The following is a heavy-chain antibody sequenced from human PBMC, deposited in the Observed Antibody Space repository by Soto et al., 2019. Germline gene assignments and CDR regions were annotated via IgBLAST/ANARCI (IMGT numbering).Heavy chain of an antibody. CDR3: ARLYCGSDCQYSYYYYGLAV. CDR2: IHDSGST. CDR1: GGSVSSGENY. Sequence: PSETLSLTCTVSGGSVSSGENYWSWIRQPPGKGLEYIGYIHDSGSTKYNPSLKSRVSMSVDSSKNQFSLKLTSVTAADTAVYFCARLYCGSDCQYSYYYYGLAVWGQGTTVTVSS. J-gene: IGHJ6*02. D-gene: IGHD2-21*02. V-gene: IGHV4-61*08.